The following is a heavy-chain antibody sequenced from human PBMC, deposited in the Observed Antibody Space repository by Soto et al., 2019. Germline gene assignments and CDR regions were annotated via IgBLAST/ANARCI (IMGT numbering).Heavy chain of an antibody. D-gene: IGHD2-21*01. V-gene: IGHV3-23*01. CDR2: ISGSGGST. Sequence: GGSLRLSCAASGFTFSSYAMSWVRQAPGKGLERVSAISGSGGSTYYADSVKGRFTISRDNSKNTLYLQMNSLRAEDTAVYYCAKVHDYSILYYMDVWGKGTTVTVSS. CDR1: GFTFSSYA. J-gene: IGHJ6*03. CDR3: AKVHDYSILYYMDV.